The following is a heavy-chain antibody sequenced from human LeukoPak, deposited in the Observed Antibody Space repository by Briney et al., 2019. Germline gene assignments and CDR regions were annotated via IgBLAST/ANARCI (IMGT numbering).Heavy chain of an antibody. Sequence: SETLSLTCTVTGGSISSYYWSWIRQPPGKGLEWIGYIYYSGSTNYNPSLKSRVTISVDTSKNQFSLKLNSVSAADTGVYYCARVTGYMTEDYFDYWGQGTLITVSS. V-gene: IGHV4-59*01. D-gene: IGHD6-13*01. CDR2: IYYSGST. CDR1: GGSISSYY. CDR3: ARVTGYMTEDYFDY. J-gene: IGHJ4*02.